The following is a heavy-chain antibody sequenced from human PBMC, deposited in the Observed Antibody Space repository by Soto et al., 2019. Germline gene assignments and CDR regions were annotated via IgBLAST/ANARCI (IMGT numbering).Heavy chain of an antibody. J-gene: IGHJ4*02. CDR2: IIPILGIA. V-gene: IGHV1-69*02. D-gene: IGHD4-17*01. CDR1: GGTFSSYT. Sequence: SVKVSCKASGGTFSSYTISWVRQAPGQGLEWMGRIIPILGIANYAQKFQGRVTITADKSTSTAYMELSSLRSEDTAVYYCARAPGTVTAYFDYWGQGTLVTVSS. CDR3: ARAPGTVTAYFDY.